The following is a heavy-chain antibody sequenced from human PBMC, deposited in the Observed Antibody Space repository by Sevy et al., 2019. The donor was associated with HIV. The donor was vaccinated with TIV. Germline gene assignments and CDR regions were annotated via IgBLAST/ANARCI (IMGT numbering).Heavy chain of an antibody. D-gene: IGHD2-8*01. CDR2: IYHSGST. CDR3: ARVSIYCTNYAWYRNWFDP. V-gene: IGHV4-30-2*01. Sequence: SETLSLTCAVSGGSISSGGYSWSWIRQPPGKGLEWIGYIYHSGSTYYNPSVKSRVTISVDRSKNQFSLKLSSVTAAHTAVYYCARVSIYCTNYAWYRNWFDPWGQGTLVTVSS. J-gene: IGHJ5*02. CDR1: GGSISSGGYS.